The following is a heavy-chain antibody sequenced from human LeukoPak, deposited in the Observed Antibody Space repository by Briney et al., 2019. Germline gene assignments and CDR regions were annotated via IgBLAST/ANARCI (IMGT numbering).Heavy chain of an antibody. D-gene: IGHD2-2*01. CDR3: ARLVAYCSSISCSDY. V-gene: IGHV4-59*11. CDR2: IYDSGST. J-gene: IGHJ4*02. Sequence: SETLSLTCTVSGGSISSHYWSWVRQPPGKGLEWIGYIYDSGSTNYNPSLKSRVTISVDTSKNQFSLKLSSVTAADTAVYYCARLVAYCSSISCSDYWGQGTLVTVSS. CDR1: GGSISSHY.